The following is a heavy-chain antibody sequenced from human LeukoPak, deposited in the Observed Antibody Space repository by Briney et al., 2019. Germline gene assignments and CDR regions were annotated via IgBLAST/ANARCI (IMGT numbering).Heavy chain of an antibody. J-gene: IGHJ4*02. Sequence: GGSLRLSCAASGFSFYTYSIDWVRQAPGKGLEWVSYISSSTTTMLYADSVKGRFTISRDNAKNSLYLQMDSLRAEDTAVYYCARGRHYYDSSVNRGADYWGQGTLVTVSS. CDR3: ARGRHYYDSSVNRGADY. CDR2: ISSSTTTM. CDR1: GFSFYTYS. V-gene: IGHV3-48*01. D-gene: IGHD3-22*01.